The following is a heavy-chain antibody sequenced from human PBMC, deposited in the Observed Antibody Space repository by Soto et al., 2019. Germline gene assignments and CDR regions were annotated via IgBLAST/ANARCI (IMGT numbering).Heavy chain of an antibody. CDR2: IYYSGST. Sequence: SETLSLTCTVSGGPISSGDYYWSWIRQPPGKGLEWTGYIYYSGSTYYNPSLKSRVTISVDTSKNQFSLKLSSVTAADTAVYYCASGEYSYGGFDYWGQGTLVTVSS. V-gene: IGHV4-30-4*01. CDR3: ASGEYSYGGFDY. J-gene: IGHJ4*02. CDR1: GGPISSGDYY. D-gene: IGHD5-18*01.